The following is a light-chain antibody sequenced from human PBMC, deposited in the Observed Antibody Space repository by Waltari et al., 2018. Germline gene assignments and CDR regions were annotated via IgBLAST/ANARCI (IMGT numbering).Light chain of an antibody. CDR3: CSYGGSDNFQI. CDR2: GVS. J-gene: IGLJ2*01. V-gene: IGLV2-11*01. Sequence: QSALTQPRSVSGSPGQSVAISCTGTSSDVGSFDYVSWYQQYPGKVPNPLFFGVSQRTSGVPHRFSGSKSGNTAYLTISGLQAEDEADYYCCSYGGSDNFQIFGGGTKLTVL. CDR1: SSDVGSFDY.